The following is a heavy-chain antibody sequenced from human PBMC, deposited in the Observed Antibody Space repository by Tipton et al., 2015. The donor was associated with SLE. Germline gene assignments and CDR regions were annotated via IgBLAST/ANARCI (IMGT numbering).Heavy chain of an antibody. V-gene: IGHV4-34*01. CDR3: ARVGIAAVDY. CDR1: GGAFSGDY. J-gene: IGHJ4*02. Sequence: GLVKPTETLSLTCAVYGGAFSGDYWSWIRQPPGKGLEWIGEINHSGSTNYNPFLKSRVTMSVDTSKNQFSLKLSSVTAADTAVYYCARVGIAAVDYWGQGTLVTVSS. CDR2: INHSGST. D-gene: IGHD6-6*01.